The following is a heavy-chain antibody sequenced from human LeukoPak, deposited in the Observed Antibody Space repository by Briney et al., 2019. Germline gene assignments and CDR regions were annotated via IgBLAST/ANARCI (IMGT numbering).Heavy chain of an antibody. Sequence: GGSLRLSCAASGFTFRNYAMSWVRQAPGKGLEWVSAIVGSGSSTYYADSVKGRSTISRDNSKNTLYLQLNRLRAEDTAVYYCAKWGDYDILTGYYDPDYWGQGTLVTVSS. CDR2: IVGSGSST. V-gene: IGHV3-23*01. D-gene: IGHD3-9*01. CDR1: GFTFRNYA. J-gene: IGHJ4*02. CDR3: AKWGDYDILTGYYDPDY.